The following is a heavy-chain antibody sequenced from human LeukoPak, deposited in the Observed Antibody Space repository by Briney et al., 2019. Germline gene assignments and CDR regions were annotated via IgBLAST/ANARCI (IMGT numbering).Heavy chain of an antibody. CDR2: TSIDGSST. J-gene: IGHJ4*02. CDR3: VAYNWHALDY. V-gene: IGHV3-74*01. Sequence: GGSLRLSCAASGFSFDFSGYAMSWVRQAPGKGLVWVSRTSIDGSSTLYADSVKGRFTISRDNAKNTLYLQMNSLRVDDTAVYYCVAYNWHALDYWGQGALVTVSS. D-gene: IGHD1-20*01. CDR1: GFSFDFSGYA.